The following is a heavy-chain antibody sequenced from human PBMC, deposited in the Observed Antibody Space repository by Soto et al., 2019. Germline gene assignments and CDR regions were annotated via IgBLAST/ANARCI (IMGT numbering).Heavy chain of an antibody. V-gene: IGHV2-26*01. J-gene: IGHJ5*02. CDR1: GLSITDSEMG. CDR3: ARSHLAVAVSPWFDP. CDR2: IDSSGEK. Sequence: QVTLKESGPVLVKPTEPLTLRCTVSGLSITDSEMGVSWIRQPPGQPLEWLAHIDSSGEKSYRTFLKSRLAISKDTSKSQIVLTRTTIDPADTATYYCARSHLAVAVSPWFDPWGQGIPVTVSS. D-gene: IGHD6-19*01.